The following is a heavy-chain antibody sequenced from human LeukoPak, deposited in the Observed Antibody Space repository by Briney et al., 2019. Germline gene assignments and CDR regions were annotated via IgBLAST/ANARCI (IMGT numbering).Heavy chain of an antibody. J-gene: IGHJ4*02. V-gene: IGHV3-64*02. D-gene: IGHD5-24*01. CDR1: GFTFSSYG. Sequence: PGGSLRLSCAASGFTFSSYGMHWVRQAPGKGLEYVSAISSDGSSTYYADSVKGRFTISRDNSKNTLYLQMSSLRAEDTAVYYFARGISLKMAGYYFDYWGQGTLVTVSS. CDR3: ARGISLKMAGYYFDY. CDR2: ISSDGSST.